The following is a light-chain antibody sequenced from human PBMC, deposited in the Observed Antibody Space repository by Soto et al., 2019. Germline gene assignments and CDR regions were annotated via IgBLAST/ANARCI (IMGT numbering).Light chain of an antibody. V-gene: IGKV1-9*01. Sequence: DMQLTQSPSFLSASAGDRDTITCRASQAISNFLAWYQQKPGKAPDLLIYSASTLQSGVPSRFSGSGSETEFSLTIRALQPEDFATYYCQQLSRYPLTFGGGTKVDI. CDR3: QQLSRYPLT. J-gene: IGKJ4*01. CDR2: SAS. CDR1: QAISNF.